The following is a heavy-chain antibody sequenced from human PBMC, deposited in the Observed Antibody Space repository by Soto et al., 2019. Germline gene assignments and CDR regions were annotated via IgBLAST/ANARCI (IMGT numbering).Heavy chain of an antibody. V-gene: IGHV1-8*01. CDR1: GYTFTSYD. CDR3: VRGHRDPDILFYFNLPDY. CDR2: MNPNSGNT. Sequence: QVQLVQSGAEVKKPGASVKVSCKASGYTFTSYDINWVRQATGQGLEWMGWMNPNSGNTGYAQKFQGRVTMTRNTSISTAYMELSSLRSEDTAVYYCVRGHRDPDILFYFNLPDYWGQGTLVTVSS. D-gene: IGHD2-21*01. J-gene: IGHJ4*02.